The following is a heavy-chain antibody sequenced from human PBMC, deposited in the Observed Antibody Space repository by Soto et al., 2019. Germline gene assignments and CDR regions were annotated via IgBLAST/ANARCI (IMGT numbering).Heavy chain of an antibody. CDR1: GGTFSTYP. V-gene: IGHV1-69*01. Sequence: QVQLVQSEAEVKKPGSSVKVSCTASGGTFSTYPISWVRQAPGQGLEWMGGIIPIFVTANYAQKFQGRVTITADESTSPAYMELSSLRSEDTAVYYCARVSYGDYGLDYWGQGTLVTVSS. CDR3: ARVSYGDYGLDY. D-gene: IGHD4-17*01. J-gene: IGHJ4*02. CDR2: IIPIFVTA.